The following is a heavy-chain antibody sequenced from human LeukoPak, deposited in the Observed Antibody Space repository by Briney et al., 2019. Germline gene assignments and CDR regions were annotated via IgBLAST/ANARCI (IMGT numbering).Heavy chain of an antibody. J-gene: IGHJ5*02. CDR2: IKQDGSEK. V-gene: IGHV3-7*01. CDR3: ARGGGTGYNNWFDP. CDR1: GFTFSSYW. Sequence: GGSLRLSCAASGFTFSSYWMSWVRQAPGKGLEWVANIKQDGSEKYYVDSVKGRFTISRDNAKNSLYLQMNSLRAEDTAVYYCARGGGTGYNNWFDPSGQGTLVTVSS. D-gene: IGHD3/OR15-3a*01.